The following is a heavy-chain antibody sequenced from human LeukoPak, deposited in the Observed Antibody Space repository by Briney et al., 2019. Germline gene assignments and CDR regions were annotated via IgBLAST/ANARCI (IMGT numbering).Heavy chain of an antibody. CDR1: GYTLTELS. CDR3: AIHIPGYQLLYRYWYFDL. Sequence: ASVKVSCKVSGYTLTELSMHWVRQAPGKGLVWMGGFDPEDGETIYAQKFQGRVTMTEDTSTDTAYMELSSLRSEDTAVYYCAIHIPGYQLLYRYWYFDLWGRGTLVTVSS. V-gene: IGHV1-24*01. J-gene: IGHJ2*01. D-gene: IGHD2-2*02. CDR2: FDPEDGET.